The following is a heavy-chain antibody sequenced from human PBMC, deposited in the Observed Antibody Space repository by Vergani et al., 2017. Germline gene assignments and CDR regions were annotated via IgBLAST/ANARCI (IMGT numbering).Heavy chain of an antibody. Sequence: VRLQESGPGLVKPSETLSLTCSVSAGSMSGYYWSWIRQPPGKELEWIGYMYHSGSTNYNPSLETRVTISGDTSKNQFSLEVTSVTAADTAIYFCARTESFILRYFHWALWGQGTLVTVSS. J-gene: IGHJ4*02. D-gene: IGHD3-9*01. CDR1: AGSMSGYY. CDR3: ARTESFILRYFHWAL. CDR2: MYHSGST. V-gene: IGHV4-59*08.